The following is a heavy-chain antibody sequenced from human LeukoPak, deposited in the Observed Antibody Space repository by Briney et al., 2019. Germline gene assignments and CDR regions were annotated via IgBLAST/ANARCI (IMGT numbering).Heavy chain of an antibody. Sequence: GGSLRLSCVASGFTVNNNHMSWVRQAPGKGLEWVSTIYTGGSTFYADSVKGRFTLSRDVSKNSLYLQMNTLSAEDTAVYYCTTDRGRYYYDSSGTEFMYWGQGTLVTVSS. CDR1: GFTVNNNH. J-gene: IGHJ4*02. CDR3: TTDRGRYYYDSSGTEFMY. CDR2: IYTGGST. V-gene: IGHV3-66*01. D-gene: IGHD3-22*01.